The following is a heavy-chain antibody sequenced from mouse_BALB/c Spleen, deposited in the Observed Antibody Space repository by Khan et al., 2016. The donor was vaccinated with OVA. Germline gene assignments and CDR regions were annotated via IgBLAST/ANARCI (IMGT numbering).Heavy chain of an antibody. CDR3: ARVDGGDFDY. D-gene: IGHD2-3*01. CDR1: GYSITSDYA. Sequence: EVQLQESGPGLVKPSQSLSLICTVTGYSITSDYAWNWIRQFPGNKLEWMGFISYSGNTKYNPSLKSRISITRDTSKNQFFLQLNSVTTEDTATYYCARVDGGDFDYWGQGTTLTVSS. V-gene: IGHV3-2*02. J-gene: IGHJ2*01. CDR2: ISYSGNT.